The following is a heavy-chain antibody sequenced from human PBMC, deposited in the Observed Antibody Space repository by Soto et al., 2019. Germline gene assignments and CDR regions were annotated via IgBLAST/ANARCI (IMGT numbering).Heavy chain of an antibody. V-gene: IGHV1-46*03. Sequence: QVQLVQSGAEVKEPGASVKVSCKASGYTFTNYYIHWVRQAPGQGLEWMGIINPSGGSTNYAQNFQARVTMTRDTSTSTVYMDLSSLRSEDTAVYYCAREGASIPFDSWGQGTLVTVSS. CDR2: INPSGGST. J-gene: IGHJ4*02. D-gene: IGHD2-2*02. CDR3: AREGASIPFDS. CDR1: GYTFTNYY.